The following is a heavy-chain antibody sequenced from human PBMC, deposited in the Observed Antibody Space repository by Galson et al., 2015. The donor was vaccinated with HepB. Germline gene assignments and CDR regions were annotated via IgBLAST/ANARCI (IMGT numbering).Heavy chain of an antibody. J-gene: IGHJ4*02. D-gene: IGHD3-22*01. CDR1: GGTFSNYI. V-gene: IGHV1-69*02. CDR3: VINYFDTSGYFNF. CDR2: IIPLFGVS. Sequence: SVKVSCKASGGTFSNYIISWVRQAPGQGLEWMGKIIPLFGVSNYAQDFQDRVTITADKSTNITDMEMHSLPSGDTAVYVCVINYFDTSGYFNFWGQGTLVTFSP.